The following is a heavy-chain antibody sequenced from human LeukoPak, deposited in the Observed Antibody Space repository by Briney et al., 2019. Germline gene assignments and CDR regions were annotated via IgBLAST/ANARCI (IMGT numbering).Heavy chain of an antibody. CDR2: INHSGST. CDR3: ARVDYYDSSGYFY. Sequence: PSETLSLTCTVSGGSISSSSYYWGWIRQPPGKGLEWIGEINHSGSTNYNPSLKSRVTISVDTSKNQFSLKLSSVTAADTAVYYCARVDYYDSSGYFYWGQGTLVTVSS. V-gene: IGHV4-39*07. J-gene: IGHJ4*02. D-gene: IGHD3-22*01. CDR1: GGSISSSSYY.